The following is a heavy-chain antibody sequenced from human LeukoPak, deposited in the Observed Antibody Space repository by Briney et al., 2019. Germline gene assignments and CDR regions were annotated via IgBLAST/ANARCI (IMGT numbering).Heavy chain of an antibody. CDR2: ISAYNGNT. J-gene: IGHJ4*02. CDR3: AREGQYYDILTGYPPGFDY. Sequence: ASVKVSCKASGYSFIDNYVHWVRQAPGQGLEWMGWISAYNGNTNYAQKLQGRVTMTTDTSTSTAYMELRSLRSDDTAVYYCAREGQYYDILTGYPPGFDYWGQGTLVTVSS. V-gene: IGHV1-18*04. D-gene: IGHD3-9*01. CDR1: GYSFIDNY.